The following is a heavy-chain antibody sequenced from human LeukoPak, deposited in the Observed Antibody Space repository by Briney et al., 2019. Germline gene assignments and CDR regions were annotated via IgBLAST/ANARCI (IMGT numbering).Heavy chain of an antibody. J-gene: IGHJ3*02. D-gene: IGHD3-22*01. CDR1: VGTFSSYA. CDR2: IIPIFGTA. CDR3: ASLPKNYDSSGYYNAFDI. Sequence: ASVKVSFKASVGTFSSYAISWVRQAPGQGLEWMGRIIPIFGTANYAQKFQGRVTITADKSTSTAYMELSSLRSEDTAVYYCASLPKNYDSSGYYNAFDIWGQGTMVTVSS. V-gene: IGHV1-69*06.